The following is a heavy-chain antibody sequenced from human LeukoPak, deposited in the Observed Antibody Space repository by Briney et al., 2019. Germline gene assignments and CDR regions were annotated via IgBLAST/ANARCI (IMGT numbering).Heavy chain of an antibody. CDR3: ARPYYYDGSGYFDY. D-gene: IGHD3-22*01. V-gene: IGHV3-30*04. CDR2: ISFDGSNK. Sequence: PGGSLRLSCAASGFTFSSYAIHWVRQAPGKGLEWVAVISFDGSNKYFADSVKGRFTISRDNSKNTLYLQMNSLGPEDTAAYYCARPYYYDGSGYFDYWGQGSLVTVSS. CDR1: GFTFSSYA. J-gene: IGHJ4*02.